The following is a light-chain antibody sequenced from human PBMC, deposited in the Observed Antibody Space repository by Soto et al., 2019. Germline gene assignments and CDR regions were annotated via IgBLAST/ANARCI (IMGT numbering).Light chain of an antibody. Sequence: QSALTQPASVSGSPGQSITISCTGTSTDPATYDLVSWYQQHPGKAPQLIIYEVAKRPSGVSARFSGSQSGDTASLTISGLQAEDEADYYCSSYAGSNNLVFGGGTKLTVL. J-gene: IGLJ2*01. V-gene: IGLV2-23*02. CDR3: SSYAGSNNLV. CDR2: EVA. CDR1: STDPATYDL.